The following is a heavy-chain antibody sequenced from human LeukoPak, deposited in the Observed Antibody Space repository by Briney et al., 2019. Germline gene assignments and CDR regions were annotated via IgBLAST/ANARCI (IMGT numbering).Heavy chain of an antibody. J-gene: IGHJ4*02. CDR2: INSDGSST. Sequence: PGGSLRLSCTASGFSFSRYDMNWVRQAPGKGLVWVSRINSDGSSTTYADSVKGRFTISRDNAKNTLYLQMNSLRAEDTAVYYCARGVTDWGQGTLVTVSS. D-gene: IGHD5-18*01. CDR3: ARGVTD. CDR1: GFSFSRYD. V-gene: IGHV3-74*01.